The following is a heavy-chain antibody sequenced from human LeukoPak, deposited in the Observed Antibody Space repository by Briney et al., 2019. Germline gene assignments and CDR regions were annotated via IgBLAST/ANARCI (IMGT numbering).Heavy chain of an antibody. V-gene: IGHV3-74*01. CDR3: ARVIYSGWEGELSD. CDR1: GFTFSSYW. D-gene: IGHD6-19*01. Sequence: GGSLRLSCAASGFTFSSYWMHWVRHAPGKGLVWVSRINSDGSTTSYADSVMGRFTISRDNAKNTLYLQMNSLRAEDTAVYYCARVIYSGWEGELSDWGQGTLVTVSS. CDR2: INSDGSTT. J-gene: IGHJ4*02.